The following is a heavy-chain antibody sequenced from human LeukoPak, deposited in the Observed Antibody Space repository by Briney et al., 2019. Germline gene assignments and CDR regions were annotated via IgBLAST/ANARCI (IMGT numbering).Heavy chain of an antibody. Sequence: GGSLRLSCAVSGFTFDDYVMHWVRQAPGKGLEWVSGISRNSGSIGYADSVKGRFTISRDNAKNSLYLQMNSLRAEDTALYYCAKDRRVPYGMDVWGQGTTVTVSS. D-gene: IGHD3-10*01. CDR3: AKDRRVPYGMDV. CDR1: GFTFDDYV. V-gene: IGHV3-9*01. CDR2: ISRNSGSI. J-gene: IGHJ6*02.